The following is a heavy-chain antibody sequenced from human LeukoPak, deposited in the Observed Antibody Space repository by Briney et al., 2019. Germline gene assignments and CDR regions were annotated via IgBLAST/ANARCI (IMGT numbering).Heavy chain of an antibody. CDR1: GGSISSSSYY. Sequence: SETLSLTCTVSGGSISSSSYYWGWMRQPPGKGLEWIGSIYYSGSTYYNPSLKSRVTISVDTSKNQFSLKLSSVTAADTAVYYCARHGTPSHYDILTGYSDYWGQGTLVTVSS. CDR3: ARHGTPSHYDILTGYSDY. V-gene: IGHV4-39*01. J-gene: IGHJ4*02. CDR2: IYYSGST. D-gene: IGHD3-9*01.